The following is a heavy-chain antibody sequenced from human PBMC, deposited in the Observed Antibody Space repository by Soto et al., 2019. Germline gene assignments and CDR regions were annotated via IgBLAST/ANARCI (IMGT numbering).Heavy chain of an antibody. CDR1: GYSFTSYC. Sequence: GESLTISCKGSGYSFTSYCIGWVRQMPGKGLEWMGIIYPVNSDTRYSPSFQGQVTMSVDKSISTAYLQWSSLEASDTAMYYCARRSTIFGVVTKRAFDIWGQGTMVTVSS. CDR3: ARRSTIFGVVTKRAFDI. J-gene: IGHJ3*02. V-gene: IGHV5-51*01. CDR2: IYPVNSDT. D-gene: IGHD3-3*01.